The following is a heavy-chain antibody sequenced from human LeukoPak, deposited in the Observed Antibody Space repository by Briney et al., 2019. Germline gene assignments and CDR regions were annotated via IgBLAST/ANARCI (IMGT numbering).Heavy chain of an antibody. Sequence: SETLSLTCAVSGGSISSSNWWSWVRQPPGKGLEWIGEIYHSGSTNYNPSLKSRVTISVDKSKNQFSLKLSSVTAADTAVYYCAREGGYYYDSSGSSVIDYWGQGTLVTVSS. CDR1: GGSISSSNW. V-gene: IGHV4-4*02. J-gene: IGHJ4*02. CDR3: AREGGYYYDSSGSSVIDY. CDR2: IYHSGST. D-gene: IGHD3-22*01.